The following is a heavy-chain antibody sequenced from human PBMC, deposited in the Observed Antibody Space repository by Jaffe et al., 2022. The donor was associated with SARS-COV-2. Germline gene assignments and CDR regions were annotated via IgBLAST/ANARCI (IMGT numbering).Heavy chain of an antibody. CDR3: GRDHGKFTTDF. V-gene: IGHV4-39*02. D-gene: IGHD3-3*01. CDR1: GGSISTGSYY. CDR2: IQKSGNT. J-gene: IGHJ4*02. Sequence: QLQLQESGPGLVKPSETLSLTCSVSGGSISTGSYYWGWVRQPPGKGLEWIGSIQKSGNTYYNPSLKSRVTMSLDTSKNHFSLKLSSVTAADTAVYYCGRDHGKFTTDFWGQGALVTVSS.